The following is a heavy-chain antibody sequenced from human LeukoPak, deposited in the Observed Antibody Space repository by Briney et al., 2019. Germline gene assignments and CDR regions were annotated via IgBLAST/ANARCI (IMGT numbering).Heavy chain of an antibody. J-gene: IGHJ4*02. V-gene: IGHV3-30*02. CDR2: IRYDGSNK. D-gene: IGHD4-17*01. CDR3: AKELGVTKALDY. CDR1: GFTFSSYG. Sequence: GGSLRLSCAASGFTFSSYGMHWVRQAPGKGLEWVAFIRYDGSNKYYADSVKGRFTISRDNSKNTLYLQMNSLRAEDTAVYYCAKELGVTKALDYWGQGTLVTVSS.